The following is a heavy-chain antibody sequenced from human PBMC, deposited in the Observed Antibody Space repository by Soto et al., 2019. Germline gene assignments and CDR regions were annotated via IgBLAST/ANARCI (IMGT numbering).Heavy chain of an antibody. Sequence: QVQLVESGGGVVQPGRSLRLSCAASGFTFSSYAMHWVRQAPGKGLEWVAVISYDGSNKYYADSVKGRFTISRDNSKNTLYLQMNSLRAEDTAVYYCARGARGNIAVAIVDYWGQGTLVTVSS. D-gene: IGHD6-19*01. CDR3: ARGARGNIAVAIVDY. CDR2: ISYDGSNK. CDR1: GFTFSSYA. J-gene: IGHJ4*02. V-gene: IGHV3-30-3*01.